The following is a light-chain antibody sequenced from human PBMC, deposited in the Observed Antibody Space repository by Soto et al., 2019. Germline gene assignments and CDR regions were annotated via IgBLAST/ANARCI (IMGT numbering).Light chain of an antibody. CDR2: DVS. CDR1: SSDVGGYNY. Sequence: QSARTQPASVSGSPGQSITISCTGTSSDVGGYNYVSWYQHHPGKAPKLMIFDVSNRPSGVSNRFSGSESGNTASLTISGLQPEDEADYYCSSYTTSNTRQIVFGTGTKVTVL. CDR3: SSYTTSNTRQIV. V-gene: IGLV2-14*03. J-gene: IGLJ1*01.